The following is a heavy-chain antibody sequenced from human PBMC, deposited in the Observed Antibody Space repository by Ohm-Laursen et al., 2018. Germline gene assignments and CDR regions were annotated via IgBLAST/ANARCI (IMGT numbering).Heavy chain of an antibody. D-gene: IGHD6-19*01. CDR1: GGSFSGYY. V-gene: IGHV4-34*01. CDR3: ARQESSGWYPDY. Sequence: GTLSLTCAVYGGSFSGYYWNWIRQPPGKGLEWIGEINHSRSTKYNSSFKSRVTISVDTSKNQFSLKLSSVTAADTAMYYCARQESSGWYPDYWGQGALVTVSS. CDR2: INHSRST. J-gene: IGHJ4*02.